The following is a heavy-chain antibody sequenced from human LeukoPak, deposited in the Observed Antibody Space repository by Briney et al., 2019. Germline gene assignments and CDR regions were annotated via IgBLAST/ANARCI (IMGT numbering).Heavy chain of an antibody. CDR1: GFTFSSYA. CDR3: ATTPDIVVVVAATSDY. Sequence: GGSLRLSCAASGFTFSSYAMSWVRQAPGRGLDWVSAISGSGGSTYYADSVKGRFTISRDNSKNTLYLQMNSLRAEDTAVYYCATTPDIVVVVAATSDYWGQGTLVTVSS. D-gene: IGHD2-15*01. CDR2: ISGSGGST. J-gene: IGHJ4*02. V-gene: IGHV3-23*01.